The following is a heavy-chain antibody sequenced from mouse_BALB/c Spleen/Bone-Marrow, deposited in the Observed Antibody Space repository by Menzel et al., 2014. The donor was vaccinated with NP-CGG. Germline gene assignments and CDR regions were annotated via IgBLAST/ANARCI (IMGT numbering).Heavy chain of an antibody. CDR3: SKDGGYDYSYYFDY. CDR1: GFTFSAYS. D-gene: IGHD2-4*01. V-gene: IGHV5-6-4*01. CDR2: ISSGGHDT. J-gene: IGHJ2*01. Sequence: EVQLQESGGGLVNPGGSLKLSCAASGFTFSAYSMSWVRQTPEKRLEWVATISSGGHDTYYPDSVKGRFTISRDNAKNTLYLQMNSLRSVDSAVYYCSKDGGYDYSYYFDYWGQGTTLTVSS.